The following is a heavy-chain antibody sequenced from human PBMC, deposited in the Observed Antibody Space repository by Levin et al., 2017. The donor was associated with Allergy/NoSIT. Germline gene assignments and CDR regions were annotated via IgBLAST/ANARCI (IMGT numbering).Heavy chain of an antibody. D-gene: IGHD3-16*02. CDR2: IKQDGSEK. V-gene: IGHV3-7*04. CDR1: GFTFSSYW. J-gene: IGHJ4*02. CDR3: ARDRDDYVWGSYRSRYFDY. Sequence: SGGSLRLSCAASGFTFSSYWMSWVRQAPGKGLEWVANIKQDGSEKYYVDSVKGRFTISRDNAKNSLYLQMNSLRAEVTAVYYCARDRDDYVWGSYRSRYFDYWGQGTLVTVSS.